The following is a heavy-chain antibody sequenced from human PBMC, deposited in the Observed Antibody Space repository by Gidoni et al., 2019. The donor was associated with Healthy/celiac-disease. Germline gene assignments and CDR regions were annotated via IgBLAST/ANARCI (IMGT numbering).Heavy chain of an antibody. J-gene: IGHJ4*02. Sequence: QVQLPESGPGLVKPSETLSLTCTGSGGSISSYYWSWIRQPPGKGLEWIGYIYYSGSPNYNPSLKSRVTISVDTSKNQFSLKLSSVTAADTAVYYCARSPKELELRAFDYWGQGTLVTVSS. V-gene: IGHV4-59*01. CDR2: IYYSGSP. D-gene: IGHD1-7*01. CDR3: ARSPKELELRAFDY. CDR1: GGSISSYY.